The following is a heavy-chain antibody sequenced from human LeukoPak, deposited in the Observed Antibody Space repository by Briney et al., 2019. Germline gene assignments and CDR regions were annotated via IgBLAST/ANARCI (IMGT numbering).Heavy chain of an antibody. J-gene: IGHJ6*02. D-gene: IGHD2-2*02. Sequence: GGSLRLSCAASGFTFSSYSMNWVRQAPGKGLEWVSSISSSSSYIYYADSVKGRFTISRDNAKNSLYLQMNSLRAEDTAVYYCARAGYCSSTSCYSPERYYYYGMDVWGQGTTVTVSS. V-gene: IGHV3-21*01. CDR2: ISSSSSYI. CDR1: GFTFSSYS. CDR3: ARAGYCSSTSCYSPERYYYYGMDV.